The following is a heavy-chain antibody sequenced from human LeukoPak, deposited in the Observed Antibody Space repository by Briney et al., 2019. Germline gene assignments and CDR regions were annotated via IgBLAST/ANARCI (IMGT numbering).Heavy chain of an antibody. V-gene: IGHV3-9*01. CDR1: GFTFDDYA. D-gene: IGHD3-16*01. CDR2: ISWNSGSI. Sequence: PGGSLRLSCAASGFTFDDYAMHWVRQAPGKGLEWVSGISWNSGSIGYADSVKGRFTISRDNAKNSLYLQMNSLRAEDTALYYCARATLGGFDYWGQGTLVTVSS. CDR3: ARATLGGFDY. J-gene: IGHJ4*02.